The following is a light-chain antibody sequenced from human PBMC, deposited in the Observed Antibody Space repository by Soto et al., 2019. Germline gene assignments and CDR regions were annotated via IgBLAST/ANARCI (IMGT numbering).Light chain of an antibody. J-gene: IGLJ3*02. V-gene: IGLV2-8*01. Sequence: QSALTQPPSASGSPGQSVTISCTGTSSDIGAYNYVSWFQQHPGEAPKLIISEVNKRPSGVPDRFSGSKSGTSASLAIGGLQSGDEADYSCAAWDDSLNGPVFGGGTKLTVL. CDR1: SSDIGAYNY. CDR2: EVN. CDR3: AAWDDSLNGPV.